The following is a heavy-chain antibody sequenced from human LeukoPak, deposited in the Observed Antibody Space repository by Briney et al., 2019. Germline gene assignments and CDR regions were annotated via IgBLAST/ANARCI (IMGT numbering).Heavy chain of an antibody. V-gene: IGHV4-61*02. J-gene: IGHJ4*02. CDR3: ARRAGSGNDY. D-gene: IGHD3-10*01. CDR2: IYTSGST. CDR1: GGSISSGSYY. Sequence: SETLSLTCTVSGGSISSGSYYWSWIRQPAGKGLEWIGRIYTSGSTNYNPSLKSRVTISVDTSKNQFSLKLSSVTAADTAVYYCARRAGSGNDYWGQGTLVTVSS.